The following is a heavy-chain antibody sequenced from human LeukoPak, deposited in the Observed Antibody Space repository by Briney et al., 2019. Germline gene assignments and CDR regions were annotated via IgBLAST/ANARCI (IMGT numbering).Heavy chain of an antibody. CDR1: GYTFTGYY. D-gene: IGHD3-9*01. CDR3: ARDPGYDILTGYSWYYFDY. Sequence: ASVKVSCKASGYTFTGYYMHWVRQAPGQGLEWMGWINPNSGGTNYAQKFQGRVTMTRDTSISTAYMELSRLRSDGTAVYYCARDPGYDILTGYSWYYFDYWGQGTLVTVSS. CDR2: INPNSGGT. V-gene: IGHV1-2*02. J-gene: IGHJ4*02.